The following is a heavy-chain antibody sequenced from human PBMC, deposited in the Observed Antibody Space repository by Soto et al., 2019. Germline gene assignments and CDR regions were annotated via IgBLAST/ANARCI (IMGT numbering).Heavy chain of an antibody. CDR3: ATRYTGRVY. J-gene: IGHJ4*02. V-gene: IGHV4-4*02. CDR1: GVSIGSHDW. Sequence: QVQLQESGPGLVKPSGTLSLTCAVSGVSIGSHDWWTWVLKPPGKGMEWIGERHQSGNTNYNAYLESPVSMSLDKSKNDLSLQLSSVTVADTAVYYCATRYTGRVYWGQGTLVTVSS. D-gene: IGHD6-13*01. CDR2: RHQSGNT.